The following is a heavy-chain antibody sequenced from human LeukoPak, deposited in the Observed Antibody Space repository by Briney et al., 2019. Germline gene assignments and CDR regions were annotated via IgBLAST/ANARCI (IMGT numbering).Heavy chain of an antibody. CDR3: ARERTSGWDAFDF. Sequence: GRSLRLSCAASGFTFSSFWMHCVRQTPREGLVWVSRINSVGSSTSHADSVKRRFTISRDNAKNTLYLQMNRLRAEDTAVYYCARERTSGWDAFDFWGQGTLATVSS. CDR2: INSVGSST. V-gene: IGHV3-74*01. J-gene: IGHJ4*02. CDR1: GFTFSSFW. D-gene: IGHD6-19*01.